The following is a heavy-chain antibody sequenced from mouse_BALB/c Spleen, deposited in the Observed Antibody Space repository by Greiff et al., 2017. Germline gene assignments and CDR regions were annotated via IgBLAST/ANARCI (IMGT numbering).Heavy chain of an antibody. D-gene: IGHD1-1*01. J-gene: IGHJ2*01. CDR1: GFAFSSYD. V-gene: IGHV5-12-1*01. CDR2: ISSGGGST. CDR3: ARFYYYGDYFDD. Sequence: EVKLMESGGGLVKPGGSLKLSCAASGFAFSSYDMSWVRQTPEKRLEWVAYISSGGGSTYYPDTVKGRFTISSYNAKNTLYLQMSSLTSEDTAMEYCARFYYYGDYFDDWGQGTTRTVSS.